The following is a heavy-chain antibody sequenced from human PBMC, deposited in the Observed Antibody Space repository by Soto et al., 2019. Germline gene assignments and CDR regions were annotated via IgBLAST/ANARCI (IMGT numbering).Heavy chain of an antibody. Sequence: QVQLVQSGAEVKKPGSSVRISCTASGVAFSNYTFTWVRRAPGQGLEWMGRVIPLLDASNYAEKFQDRVTITADRSTIKAYMELSGLKSEDSAIYYCASGKSQMTQDRIGFYYYMDVWGKGTTVTVSS. CDR2: VIPLLDAS. D-gene: IGHD6-25*01. V-gene: IGHV1-69*08. CDR1: GVAFSNYT. CDR3: ASGKSQMTQDRIGFYYYMDV. J-gene: IGHJ6*03.